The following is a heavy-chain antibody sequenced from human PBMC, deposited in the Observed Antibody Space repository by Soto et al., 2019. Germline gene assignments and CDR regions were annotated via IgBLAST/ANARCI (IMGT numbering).Heavy chain of an antibody. D-gene: IGHD1-26*01. CDR3: ARRYGGNLDY. CDR1: GASITYYY. Sequence: SETLSLTCAVSGASITYYYWNWIRQPPGRGLEWIVSFSSTGSTVYNPSLRSRVTISLDTSKNQFSLTLNSVTAADTAVYYCARRYGGNLDYWGQGTLVTVSS. V-gene: IGHV4-59*01. J-gene: IGHJ4*02. CDR2: FSSTGST.